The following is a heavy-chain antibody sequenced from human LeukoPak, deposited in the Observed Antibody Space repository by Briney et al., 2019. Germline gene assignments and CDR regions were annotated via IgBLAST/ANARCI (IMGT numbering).Heavy chain of an antibody. CDR1: GGSISSGSYY. Sequence: SETLSLTCTVSGGSISSGSYYWSWIRQPAGKGLEWIGYIYYSGSTNYNPSLKSRVTISVDTSKNQFSLKLSSVTAADTAVYYCARDSRWLAQELWYFDLWGRGTLVTVSS. V-gene: IGHV4-61*10. CDR2: IYYSGST. D-gene: IGHD6-19*01. CDR3: ARDSRWLAQELWYFDL. J-gene: IGHJ2*01.